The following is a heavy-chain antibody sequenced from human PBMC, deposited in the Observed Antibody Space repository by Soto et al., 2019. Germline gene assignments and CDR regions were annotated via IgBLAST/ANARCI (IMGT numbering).Heavy chain of an antibody. Sequence: SETLSLTCTVSGGSISTYYWGWIRQPPGKRLEWIGYIYYSGSTNYNPSLKSRVTISVDTSKNLFSLQLSSVTAADTAVYYCVRDFYDTRGYSATFDSWSQGTPVTAYS. CDR1: GGSISTYY. V-gene: IGHV4-59*12. CDR3: VRDFYDTRGYSATFDS. J-gene: IGHJ4*02. CDR2: IYYSGST. D-gene: IGHD3-22*01.